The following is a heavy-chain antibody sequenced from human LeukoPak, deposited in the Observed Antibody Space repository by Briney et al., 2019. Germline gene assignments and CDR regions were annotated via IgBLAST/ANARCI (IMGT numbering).Heavy chain of an antibody. CDR2: ISYDGSNK. J-gene: IGHJ4*02. D-gene: IGHD6-13*01. CDR3: ARDPKYSSSWSFTYFDY. V-gene: IGHV3-30-3*01. CDR1: GFTFSSSW. Sequence: PGGSLRLSCAVSGFTFSSSWMHWVRQAPGKGLEWVAVISYDGSNKYYADSVKGRFTISRDNSKNTLYLQMNSLRAEDTAVYYCARDPKYSSSWSFTYFDYWGQGTLVTVSS.